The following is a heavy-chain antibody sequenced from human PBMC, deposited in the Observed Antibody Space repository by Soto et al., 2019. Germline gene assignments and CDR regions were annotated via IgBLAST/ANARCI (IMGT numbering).Heavy chain of an antibody. Sequence: GASVKVSCKASGYTFTSYGISWVRQAPGQGLEWMGWISAYNGNTNYAQKLQGRVTMTTDTSTSAAYMELRSLRSDDTAVYYCARDVTMIVVPRERDRDFDYWGQGTLVTVSS. J-gene: IGHJ4*02. CDR1: GYTFTSYG. D-gene: IGHD3-22*01. V-gene: IGHV1-18*04. CDR2: ISAYNGNT. CDR3: ARDVTMIVVPRERDRDFDY.